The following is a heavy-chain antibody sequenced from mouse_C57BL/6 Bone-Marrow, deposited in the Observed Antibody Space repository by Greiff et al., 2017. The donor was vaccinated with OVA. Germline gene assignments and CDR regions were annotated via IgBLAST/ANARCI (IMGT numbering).Heavy chain of an antibody. D-gene: IGHD1-1*01. J-gene: IGHJ1*03. CDR3: AGTTPLWYFDV. V-gene: IGHV1-7*01. Sequence: VKLVESGAELAKPGASVKLSCKASGYTFTSYWMHWVKQRPGQGLEWIGYINPSSGYTKYNQKFKDKATLTADKSSSTAYMQLSSLTYEDSAVYYCAGTTPLWYFDVWGTGTTVTVSS. CDR1: GYTFTSYW. CDR2: INPSSGYT.